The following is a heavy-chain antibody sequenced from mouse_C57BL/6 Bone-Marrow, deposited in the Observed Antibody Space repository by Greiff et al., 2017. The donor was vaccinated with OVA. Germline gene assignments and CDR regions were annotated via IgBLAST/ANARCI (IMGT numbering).Heavy chain of an antibody. Sequence: QVQLQQSGPGLVQPSPSLSITCTVSGFSLTSYGVHWVRQSPGKGLEWLGVIWRGGSTDYNAAFMSRLSITKDNSKSQVFVKMNSLQADDTAIYYCAKTDDGYYFYDAMDYWGQGTSVTVSS. V-gene: IGHV2-5*01. D-gene: IGHD2-3*01. CDR1: GFSLTSYG. CDR3: AKTDDGYYFYDAMDY. CDR2: IWRGGST. J-gene: IGHJ4*01.